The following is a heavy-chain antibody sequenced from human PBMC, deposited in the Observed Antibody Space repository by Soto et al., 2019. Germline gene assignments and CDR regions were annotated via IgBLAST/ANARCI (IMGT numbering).Heavy chain of an antibody. Sequence: ASVKVSCKASGYTFTSYDINWVRQATGQGLEWMGWMNPNSGNTGYAQKFQGRVTMTRNTSISTAYMELSSLRSEDTAVYYCAREGYYYDSSGYYLSFDYWGQGTLVTVSS. CDR2: MNPNSGNT. D-gene: IGHD3-22*01. CDR3: AREGYYYDSSGYYLSFDY. J-gene: IGHJ4*02. CDR1: GYTFTSYD. V-gene: IGHV1-8*01.